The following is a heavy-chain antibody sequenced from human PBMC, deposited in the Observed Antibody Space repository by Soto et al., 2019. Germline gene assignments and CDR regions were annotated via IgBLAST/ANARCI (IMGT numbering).Heavy chain of an antibody. CDR3: ALVGATMTTPFDY. V-gene: IGHV1-69*01. Sequence: QVQLVQSRAEVKKPGSSVKVSCKASGGTFSSYAISWVRQAPGQGPEWMGGIIPIFGTANYAQKFQGRVTITADESTSTAYMELSSLRSEDTAVYYCALVGATMTTPFDYWGQGTLVTVSS. CDR2: IIPIFGTA. J-gene: IGHJ4*02. D-gene: IGHD1-26*01. CDR1: GGTFSSYA.